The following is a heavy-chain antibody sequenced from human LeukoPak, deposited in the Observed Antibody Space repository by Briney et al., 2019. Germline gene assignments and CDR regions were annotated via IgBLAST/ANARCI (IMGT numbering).Heavy chain of an antibody. V-gene: IGHV4-59*01. CDR2: IYYSGST. Sequence: SETLSLTCTVSGGSINSYYWTWIRQPPGKGLEWIGYIYYSGSTNYNPSLKSRVTISVDTSKNQFSLKLSSVTAADTAVYYCARDRGYSFGYFDLWGRGTLVTVSS. CDR1: GGSINSYY. J-gene: IGHJ2*01. D-gene: IGHD5-18*01. CDR3: ARDRGYSFGYFDL.